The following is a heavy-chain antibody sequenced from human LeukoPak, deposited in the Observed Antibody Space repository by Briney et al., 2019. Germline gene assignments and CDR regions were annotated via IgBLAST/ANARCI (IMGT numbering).Heavy chain of an antibody. CDR1: GFSVSSDL. J-gene: IGHJ4*02. CDR2: MNSGGTL. CDR3: ARHRDY. V-gene: IGHV3-66*02. Sequence: GGSLRLSCAASGFSVSSDLMGWVRQTPGKGLEWVSVMNSGGTLYYTDTVKGRFTISRDTSKNTLYLQMNSLTAEDTAQYYCARHRDYWGLGTLVTVSS.